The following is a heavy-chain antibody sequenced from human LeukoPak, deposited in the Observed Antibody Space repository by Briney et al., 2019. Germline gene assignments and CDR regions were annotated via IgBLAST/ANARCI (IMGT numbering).Heavy chain of an antibody. CDR1: GGSISTYY. Sequence: SETLSLTCTVSGGSISTYYWTWIRQPPGKGLEWIGYIHYSGSTNSIPSLKSRVTISVDTSKNQFSLKLSSVTAADTAVYYCARDGSGTGWYYFDYWGQGTLVTVSS. CDR3: ARDGSGTGWYYFDY. V-gene: IGHV4-59*01. D-gene: IGHD6-19*01. CDR2: IHYSGST. J-gene: IGHJ4*02.